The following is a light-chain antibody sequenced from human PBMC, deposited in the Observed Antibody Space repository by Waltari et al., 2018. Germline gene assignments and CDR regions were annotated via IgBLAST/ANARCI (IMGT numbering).Light chain of an antibody. V-gene: IGLV8-61*01. J-gene: IGLJ3*02. CDR3: VLYMGSGLWV. CDR2: NTN. Sequence: QTVVTQEPSFSVSPGGTVTLTCGLSSGSVSTSYSPSWYQQTPGQAPRTLIYNTNTRASGVPDRFSGSILGNKAALTITGAQADDESDYYCVLYMGSGLWVFGGGTKLTVL. CDR1: SGSVSTSYS.